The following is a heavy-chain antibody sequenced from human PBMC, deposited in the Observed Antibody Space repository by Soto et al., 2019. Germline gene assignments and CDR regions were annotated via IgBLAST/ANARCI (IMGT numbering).Heavy chain of an antibody. D-gene: IGHD4-17*01. V-gene: IGHV5-51*01. J-gene: IGHJ6*02. Sequence: GESLKISCKTSGYSFISYWVAWVRQKPGKGLEWMGTFYPGDSTSTYSPSFQGQVTISVDKSISTAYLHLSSLKASDTAMYYCARHDYGGNSGIYYYYYGMDVWGQGTTVTVSS. CDR3: ARHDYGGNSGIYYYYYGMDV. CDR1: GYSFISYW. CDR2: FYPGDSTS.